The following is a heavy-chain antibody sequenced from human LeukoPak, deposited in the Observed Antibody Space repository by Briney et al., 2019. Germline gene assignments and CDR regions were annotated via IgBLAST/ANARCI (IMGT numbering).Heavy chain of an antibody. D-gene: IGHD6-6*01. CDR2: IDNGGRT. CDR3: ARDGSARSLGN. CDR1: GFTVSSNY. Sequence: GGSLRLSCAASGFTVSSNYMSWVRQAPGKGLEWVSVIDNGGRTHYADSVKSGFTISRDNSKNTLYLQMNSLRAENTAVYYCARDGSARSLGNWGQGTLVSVSS. J-gene: IGHJ4*02. V-gene: IGHV3-53*01.